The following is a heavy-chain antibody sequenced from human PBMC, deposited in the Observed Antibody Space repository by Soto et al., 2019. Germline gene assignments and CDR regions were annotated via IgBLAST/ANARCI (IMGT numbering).Heavy chain of an antibody. CDR1: GFTFDDYA. CDR3: AKDEAGSAAADYYFDY. Sequence: GGSLRLSCAASGFTFDDYAMHWVCQAPGKGLEWVSLISWDGGSTYYADSVKGRFTISRDNSKNSLYLQMNSLRAEDTALYYCAKDEAGSAAADYYFDYWGQGTLVTVSS. J-gene: IGHJ4*02. D-gene: IGHD6-13*01. V-gene: IGHV3-43D*04. CDR2: ISWDGGST.